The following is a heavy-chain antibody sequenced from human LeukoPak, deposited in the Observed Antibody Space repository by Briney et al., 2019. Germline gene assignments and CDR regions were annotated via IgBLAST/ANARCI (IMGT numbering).Heavy chain of an antibody. J-gene: IGHJ4*02. D-gene: IGHD1-26*01. CDR3: ATLGVRSGSYPFDY. Sequence: ASVKVSCKVSGYTLTELSMHWVRQAPGKGLEWMGGFDPEDGETIYAQKFQGRVTMTEDTSTDTAYMELSSLRSEDTAVYYCATLGVRSGSYPFDYWGQGTLVTVSS. CDR1: GYTLTELS. CDR2: FDPEDGET. V-gene: IGHV1-24*01.